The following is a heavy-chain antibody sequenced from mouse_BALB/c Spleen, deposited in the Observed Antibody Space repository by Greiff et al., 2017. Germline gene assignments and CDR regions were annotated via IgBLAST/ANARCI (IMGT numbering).Heavy chain of an antibody. D-gene: IGHD1-1*01. J-gene: IGHJ3*01. Sequence: EVMLVESGGGLVKPGGSLKLSCAASGFTFSDYYMYWVRQTPEKRLEWVATISDGGSYTYYPASVKGRFTISRDNAKNNLYLQMSSLKSEDTAMYYCARDISYYYGSSSWFAYWGQGTLVTVSA. V-gene: IGHV5-4*02. CDR1: GFTFSDYY. CDR3: ARDISYYYGSSSWFAY. CDR2: ISDGGSYT.